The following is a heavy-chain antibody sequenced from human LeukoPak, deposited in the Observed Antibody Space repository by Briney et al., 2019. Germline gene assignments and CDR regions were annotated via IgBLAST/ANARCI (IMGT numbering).Heavy chain of an antibody. Sequence: GGSLRLSCEASGFTFSTDGMPRVRQATGNGQKWVAWIQHEGSKKYYAVSVKGRFNVSRDNSKHTLYLEMSSLRGEEAAVYTFVKDRRPSNDVFEMWGQGTRVTVSS. CDR3: VKDRRPSNDVFEM. CDR2: IQHEGSKK. J-gene: IGHJ3*02. CDR1: GFTFSTDG. V-gene: IGHV3-30*02.